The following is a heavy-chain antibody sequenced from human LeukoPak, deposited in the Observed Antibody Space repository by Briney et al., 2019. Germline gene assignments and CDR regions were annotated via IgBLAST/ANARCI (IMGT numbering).Heavy chain of an antibody. V-gene: IGHV4-59*08. J-gene: IGHJ4*02. CDR2: IYYSGRT. CDR1: GGSISGHY. D-gene: IGHD1-26*01. Sequence: SETLSLTCTVSGGSISGHYWSWIRQPPGKGLEWTGYIYYSGRTNYNPSLKSRVTISVDTSKNQFSLKLSSVTAADTAVYYCARLSGSPSKFDYWGQGTLVTVFS. CDR3: ARLSGSPSKFDY.